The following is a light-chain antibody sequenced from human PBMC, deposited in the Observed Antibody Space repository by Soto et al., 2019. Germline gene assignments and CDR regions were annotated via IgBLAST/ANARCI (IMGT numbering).Light chain of an antibody. V-gene: IGLV2-14*01. Sequence: QSALTQPASVSGSPGQSITISCTGNSSDVGGYNYVSWYQQHPGKAPKLMIYEVSNRPSGVSNRFSGSKSGTTASLTISGLQAEDEADYYCSSYTSSSTRVFGTGTKVTVL. CDR1: SSDVGGYNY. CDR2: EVS. J-gene: IGLJ1*01. CDR3: SSYTSSSTRV.